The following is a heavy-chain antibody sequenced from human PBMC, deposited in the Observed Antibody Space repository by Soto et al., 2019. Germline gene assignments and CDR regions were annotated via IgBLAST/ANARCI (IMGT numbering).Heavy chain of an antibody. CDR2: FFSDAER. D-gene: IGHD4-17*01. CDR3: ARMDGDYNYYGLDV. V-gene: IGHV2-26*01. J-gene: IGHJ6*02. CDR1: GVSLTNGRMG. Sequence: SGPTRVNPPETPPLTLRGSGVSLTNGRMGGRWIRQPPGKALEWLAHFFSDAERSYSTSMQSRLNMYKDSSGSQVVLTMTNMAPADTATYYCARMDGDYNYYGLDVWGHGIAVTVSS.